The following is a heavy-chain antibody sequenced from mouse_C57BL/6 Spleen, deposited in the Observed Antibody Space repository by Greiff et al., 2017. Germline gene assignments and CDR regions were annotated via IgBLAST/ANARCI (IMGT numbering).Heavy chain of an antibody. CDR2: IWTGGGT. V-gene: IGHV2-9-1*01. Sequence: VKVEESGPGLVAPSQCLSITCTVSGFSLTSYAISWVRQPPGKGLEWLGVIWTGGGTNYNSALKSRLSISKDNSKSQVFLKMNSLQTDDTARYYCARGAYDYDPYYFDYWGQGTTLTVSS. CDR1: GFSLTSYA. D-gene: IGHD2-4*01. CDR3: ARGAYDYDPYYFDY. J-gene: IGHJ2*01.